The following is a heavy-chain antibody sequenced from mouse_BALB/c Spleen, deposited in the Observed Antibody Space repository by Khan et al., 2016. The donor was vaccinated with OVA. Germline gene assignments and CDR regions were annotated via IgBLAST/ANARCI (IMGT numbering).Heavy chain of an antibody. D-gene: IGHD2-14*01. J-gene: IGHJ3*01. V-gene: IGHV2-2*02. CDR3: ARRGYLMTWFAY. CDR2: IWSGGST. Sequence: QVQLKQSGPGLVQPSQSLSITCTVSGFSLTNIGVHWVRQSPGKGLEWLGVIWSGGSTDYNAAFKSRLSISKDNSKSQVFFKMNSLQANDTAAYYCARRGYLMTWFAYWGQGTLVTVSA. CDR1: GFSLTNIG.